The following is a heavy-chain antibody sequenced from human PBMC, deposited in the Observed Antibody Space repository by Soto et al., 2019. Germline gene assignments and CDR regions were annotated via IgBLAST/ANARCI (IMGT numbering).Heavy chain of an antibody. J-gene: IGHJ6*02. CDR2: IIPIFGTA. V-gene: IGHV1-69*06. CDR3: ASGSSIAARQYYYYYGMDV. D-gene: IGHD6-6*01. CDR1: GGTFSSYA. Sequence: SVKVSCKASGGTFSSYAIGWVRQAPGQGLEWMGGIIPIFGTANYAQKFQGRVTITADKSTSTAYMELSSLRSEDTAVYYCASGSSIAARQYYYYYGMDVWGQGTTVTVSS.